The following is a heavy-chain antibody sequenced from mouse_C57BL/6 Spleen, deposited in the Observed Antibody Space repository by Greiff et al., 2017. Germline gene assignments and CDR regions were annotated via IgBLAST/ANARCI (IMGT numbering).Heavy chain of an antibody. J-gene: IGHJ2*01. CDR2: IDPETGGT. V-gene: IGHV1-15*01. CDR3: TRGRGCFPFDY. CDR1: GYTFTDYE. Sequence: QVQLQQSGAELVRPGASVTLSCKASGYTFTDYEMHWVKQTPVHGLEWIGAIDPETGGTAYNQKFKGKAILTADKSSSTAYMELRSLTSEDSAVYYCTRGRGCFPFDYWGQGTTLTVSS.